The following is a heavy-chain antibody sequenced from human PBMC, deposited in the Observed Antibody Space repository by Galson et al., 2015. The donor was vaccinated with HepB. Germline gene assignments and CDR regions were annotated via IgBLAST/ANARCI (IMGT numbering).Heavy chain of an antibody. Sequence: SVKVSCKASGYTFTSYYMHWVRQAPGQGLEWMGIINPSGGSTSYAQKFQGRVTMTRDTSTSTVYMELSSLRSEDTAVYYCARELRITMIEGGAFYIWGQGTMVTVSS. V-gene: IGHV1-46*01. J-gene: IGHJ3*02. CDR1: GYTFTSYY. CDR3: ARELRITMIEGGAFYI. CDR2: INPSGGST. D-gene: IGHD3-22*01.